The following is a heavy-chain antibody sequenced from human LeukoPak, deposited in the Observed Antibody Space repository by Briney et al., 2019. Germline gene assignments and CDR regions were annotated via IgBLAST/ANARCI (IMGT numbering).Heavy chain of an antibody. D-gene: IGHD1-26*01. CDR1: GLTLSNYC. V-gene: IGHV3-7*01. Sequence: GGSLRLSCAASGLTLSNYCMTWVRQGPGKGLEWVATIKRDGVETYYVDSVRGRFTISRDNAENSVYLRMNNLRDEDTAVYYCTRGGRNTSYYWYYWGQGTLVTVSS. CDR3: TRGGRNTSYYWYY. J-gene: IGHJ4*02. CDR2: IKRDGVET.